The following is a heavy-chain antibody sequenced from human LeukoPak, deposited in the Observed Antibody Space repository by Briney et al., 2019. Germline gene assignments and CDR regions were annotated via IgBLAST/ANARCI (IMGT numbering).Heavy chain of an antibody. CDR3: AKWAYSSGWYYDY. V-gene: IGHV3-7*02. J-gene: IGHJ4*02. CDR2: IKTDGSEK. Sequence: QPGGSLTLSCAASGFTFSNYWMSWVRQAPGKGLEWVANIKTDGSEKYYVDSVKGRFTISRDNAKNSLYLQMNSLRVEDTAVYYCAKWAYSSGWYYDYWGQGTLVTVSS. D-gene: IGHD6-19*01. CDR1: GFTFSNYW.